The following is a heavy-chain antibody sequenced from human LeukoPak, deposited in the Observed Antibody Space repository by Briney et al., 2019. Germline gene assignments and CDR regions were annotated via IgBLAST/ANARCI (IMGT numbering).Heavy chain of an antibody. J-gene: IGHJ4*02. CDR2: VNPNSGGT. CDR1: GFTFTGYY. V-gene: IGHV1-2*02. CDR3: ARDSYGGNWSLGY. Sequence: GASMKLSCKASGFTFTGYYIHWLRQAPGQGLEWMGWVNPNSGGTNYAQMFQGRVTMTRDTSINTAYMELSGLRSDDTAVYYCARDSYGGNWSLGYWGQGTLVTVSS. D-gene: IGHD4-23*01.